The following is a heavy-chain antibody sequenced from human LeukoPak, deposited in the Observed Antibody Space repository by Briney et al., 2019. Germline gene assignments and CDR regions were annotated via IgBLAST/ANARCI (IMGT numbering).Heavy chain of an antibody. CDR1: GFTFSSYG. Sequence: QPGGTLRLSCAASGFTFSSYGMSWVRQAPGKGLEWVSAISGSGGSTYYADSVKGRFTISRDNSKNTLYLQMNSLRAEDTAVYYCARDPYSGSYGADYYYYMDVWGKGTTVTISS. CDR3: ARDPYSGSYGADYYYYMDV. D-gene: IGHD1-26*01. V-gene: IGHV3-23*01. CDR2: ISGSGGST. J-gene: IGHJ6*03.